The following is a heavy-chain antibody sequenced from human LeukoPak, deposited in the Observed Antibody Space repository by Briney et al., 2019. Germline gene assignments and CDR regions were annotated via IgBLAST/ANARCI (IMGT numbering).Heavy chain of an antibody. V-gene: IGHV1-46*01. CDR2: SNPTGSST. J-gene: IGHJ4*02. CDR1: GYTFTNYY. Sequence: ASVKVSCKASGYTFTNYYMHWVRQAPGQGLEWMGLSNPTGSSTNYAQKFRGRVTMTRDTSTTTVYMELSSLRSEDTAVYYCARKESGGYFDYWGQGNLVPVSS. D-gene: IGHD2-8*02. CDR3: ARKESGGYFDY.